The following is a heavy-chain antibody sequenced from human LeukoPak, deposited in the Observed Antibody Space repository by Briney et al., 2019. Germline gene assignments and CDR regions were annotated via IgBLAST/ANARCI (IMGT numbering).Heavy chain of an antibody. J-gene: IGHJ3*02. D-gene: IGHD3-22*01. CDR2: INPNSGGT. CDR3: ARVVYYDSSGYIRPDDAFDI. CDR1: GYTFTSYA. V-gene: IGHV1-2*02. Sequence: GASVKVSCKASGYTFTSYAMNWVRQAPGQGLEWMGWINPNSGGTNYAQKFQGRVTMTRDTSISTAYMELSRLRSDDTAVYYCARVVYYDSSGYIRPDDAFDIWGQGTMVTVSS.